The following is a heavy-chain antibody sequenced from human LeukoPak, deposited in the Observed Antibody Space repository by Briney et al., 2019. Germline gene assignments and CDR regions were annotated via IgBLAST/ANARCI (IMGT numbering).Heavy chain of an antibody. V-gene: IGHV1-2*06. CDR1: GYTFTDYY. D-gene: IGHD4/OR15-4a*01. Sequence: ASVKVSCKASGYTFTDYYVHWVRLVPGQGLEWMGRISPNSGATNYAEKFRGRVTMARDTSINTVYMEMSSLRSDDTAVYYCARNLWGWGSDYLDYWGQGTLLTVSS. J-gene: IGHJ4*02. CDR3: ARNLWGWGSDYLDY. CDR2: ISPNSGAT.